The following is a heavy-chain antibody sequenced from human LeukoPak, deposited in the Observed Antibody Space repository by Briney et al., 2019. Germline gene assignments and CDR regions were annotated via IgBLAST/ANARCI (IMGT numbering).Heavy chain of an antibody. CDR2: IYHSGST. CDR3: ARVSSSSWYHYYYYMDV. V-gene: IGHV4-30-2*01. D-gene: IGHD6-13*01. Sequence: SETLSLTCAVSGGSISSGGYSWRWIRQPPGKGLEWIGYIYHSGSTYYNPSLKSRVTISVDTSKNQFSLKLSSVTAADTAVYYCARVSSSSWYHYYYYMDVWGKGTTVTVSS. J-gene: IGHJ6*03. CDR1: GGSISSGGYS.